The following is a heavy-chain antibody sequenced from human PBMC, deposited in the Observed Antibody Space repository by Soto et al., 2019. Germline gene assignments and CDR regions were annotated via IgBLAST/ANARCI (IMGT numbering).Heavy chain of an antibody. Sequence: GGSLRLSCAASGFTFSSYVMSWVRQAPGKGLEWVSGISGSGDNTYYADSVKGRFTISRDNSKNTLFLQMNSLRAEDTALYFCAKEMGDYYDSSGSWFDPWGQGTLVTVSS. V-gene: IGHV3-23*01. CDR2: ISGSGDNT. J-gene: IGHJ5*02. CDR3: AKEMGDYYDSSGSWFDP. D-gene: IGHD3-22*01. CDR1: GFTFSSYV.